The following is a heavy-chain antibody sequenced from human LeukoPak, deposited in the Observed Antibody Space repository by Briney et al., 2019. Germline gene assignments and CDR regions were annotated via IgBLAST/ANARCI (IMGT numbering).Heavy chain of an antibody. CDR1: GFTFSSYS. J-gene: IGHJ4*02. CDR2: ISGSGGST. D-gene: IGHD2-15*01. CDR3: AKEQDGLFDY. V-gene: IGHV3-23*01. Sequence: GGSLRLSCAASGFTFSSYSMNWVRQAPGKGLEWVSAISGSGGSTYYADSVKGRFTISRDNSKSTLYLQMNSLRAEDTAVYYCAKEQDGLFDYWGQGTLVTVSS.